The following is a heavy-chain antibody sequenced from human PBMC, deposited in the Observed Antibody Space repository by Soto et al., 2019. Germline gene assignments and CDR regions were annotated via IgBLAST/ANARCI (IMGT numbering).Heavy chain of an antibody. J-gene: IGHJ4*02. V-gene: IGHV4-59*01. CDR3: ARYNSCAIDY. CDR1: GTSISSYY. Sequence: PSETLSLTCTVSGTSISSYYWSWIRQPPGKGLEWSVNIHYSGTTNYNPSLASRVTLSVDTSKNQFSLKMTSVTAADRAMYFCARYNSCAIDYWGRGTLVTVSS. CDR2: IHYSGTT. D-gene: IGHD1-1*01.